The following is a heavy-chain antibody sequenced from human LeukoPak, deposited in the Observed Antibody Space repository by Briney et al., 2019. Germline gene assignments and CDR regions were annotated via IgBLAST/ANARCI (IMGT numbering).Heavy chain of an antibody. J-gene: IGHJ3*02. CDR3: ARQTGDDALDI. Sequence: ASVKVSCKASGYTLTGHYIHWVRQAPGQGLEWMGWISPHSGFTMYPQRFQGRVTMTTDTSISTAFLEVRRLRSDDTAAYYCARQTGDDALDIWGQGTMIAVYS. CDR1: GYTLTGHY. V-gene: IGHV1-2*02. D-gene: IGHD7-27*01. CDR2: ISPHSGFT.